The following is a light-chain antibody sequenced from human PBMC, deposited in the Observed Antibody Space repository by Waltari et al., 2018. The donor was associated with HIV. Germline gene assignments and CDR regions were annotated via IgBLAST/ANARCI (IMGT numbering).Light chain of an antibody. Sequence: QSALTQPRSVSGSPGQSVTISCTGTSSDIGAYNYVSWYQHHPDKGPKLLIYDVNKRPSGLADRLSGSKSGNTASLTISGLQAEDEADYCCCSYADTFFVLFGGRTKLTVL. J-gene: IGLJ2*01. V-gene: IGLV2-11*01. CDR3: CSYADTFFVL. CDR1: SSDIGAYNY. CDR2: DVN.